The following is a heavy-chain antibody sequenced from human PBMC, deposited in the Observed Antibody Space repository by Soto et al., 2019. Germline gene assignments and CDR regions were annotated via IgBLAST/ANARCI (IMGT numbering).Heavy chain of an antibody. CDR3: ARDGGFYFGSGQALDY. D-gene: IGHD3-10*01. Sequence: EVQLVESGGVMVQPGGSLRLSCEASGFTFSSYWMSWVRQAPGKGLEWVANIKQDGSEKYYVDSVKGRFTISRDNAKDSLYLEMNSLRAEDTAVYYCARDGGFYFGSGQALDYWGQGTLVTVSS. V-gene: IGHV3-7*01. CDR2: IKQDGSEK. J-gene: IGHJ4*02. CDR1: GFTFSSYW.